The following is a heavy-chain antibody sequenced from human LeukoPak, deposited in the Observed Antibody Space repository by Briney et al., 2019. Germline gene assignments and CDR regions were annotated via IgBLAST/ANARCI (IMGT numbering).Heavy chain of an antibody. Sequence: PSETLSLTCTVSGGSISSYYWSWIRQPPGKGLEWIGYIYYSGSTNYNPSLKGRVTISVDTSKNQFSLKLSSVTAADTAVYYCARDGYSSGWYTIDYWGQGTLVTVSS. CDR3: ARDGYSSGWYTIDY. J-gene: IGHJ4*02. V-gene: IGHV4-59*01. CDR2: IYYSGST. CDR1: GGSISSYY. D-gene: IGHD6-19*01.